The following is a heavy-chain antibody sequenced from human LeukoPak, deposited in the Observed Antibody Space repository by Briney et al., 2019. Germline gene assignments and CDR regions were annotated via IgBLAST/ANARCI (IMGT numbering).Heavy chain of an antibody. D-gene: IGHD3-22*01. CDR3: ARDAGGYYYGYRYYYGMDV. Sequence: GASVKVSCKASGYTFTSYGISWVRQAPGQGLEWMGWISAYNGNTNYAQKLQGRVTMTTDTSTSTAYMELRSLRSDDTAVYYCARDAGGYYYGYRYYYGMDVWGQGTTVTVSS. CDR1: GYTFTSYG. CDR2: ISAYNGNT. J-gene: IGHJ6*02. V-gene: IGHV1-18*01.